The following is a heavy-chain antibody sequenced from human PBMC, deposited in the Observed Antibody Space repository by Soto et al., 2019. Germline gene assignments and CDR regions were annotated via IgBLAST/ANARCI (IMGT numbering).Heavy chain of an antibody. J-gene: IGHJ5*02. D-gene: IGHD3-22*01. CDR3: ARSYYDNSGYLGDWIDP. V-gene: IGHV3-30*01. Sequence: DSVKGRFTISRDDSKNTLYLQMNSLRAEDTAVYYCARSYYDNSGYLGDWIDPWGQGTLVTVSS.